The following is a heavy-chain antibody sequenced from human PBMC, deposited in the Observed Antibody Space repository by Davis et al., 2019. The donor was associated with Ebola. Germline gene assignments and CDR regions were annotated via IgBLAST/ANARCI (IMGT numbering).Heavy chain of an antibody. CDR3: AKGPRDYRNEVYYYGMDV. CDR1: RVTCSCYA. Sequence: ESLESSSAASRVTCSCYARSWVRQAPGKGLEWVSAISGSGGSTYYADSVKGRFTISRDNSKNTLYLQMNSLRAEDTAVYYCAKGPRDYRNEVYYYGMDVWGQGTTVTVSS. D-gene: IGHD4-11*01. V-gene: IGHV3-23*01. CDR2: ISGSGGST. J-gene: IGHJ6*02.